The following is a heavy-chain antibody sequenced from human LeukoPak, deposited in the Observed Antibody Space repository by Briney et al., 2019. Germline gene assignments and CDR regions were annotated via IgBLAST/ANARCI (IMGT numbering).Heavy chain of an antibody. CDR1: GFTVSSNY. CDR3: ARDHCSGGTCYSGGY. D-gene: IGHD2-15*01. V-gene: IGHV3-66*01. Sequence: GGSLRLSCAASGFTVSSNYMSWVRRAPGKGLERVSVTYTSGYTYYADSVKDRFTISRDNSKNTLYLQMNSLRVEDTAIYYCARDHCSGGTCYSGGYWGQGTLVTVSS. CDR2: TYTSGYT. J-gene: IGHJ4*02.